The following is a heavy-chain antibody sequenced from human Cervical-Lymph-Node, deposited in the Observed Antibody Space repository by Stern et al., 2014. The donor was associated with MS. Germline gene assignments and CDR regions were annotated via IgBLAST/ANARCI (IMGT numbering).Heavy chain of an antibody. J-gene: IGHJ3*01. CDR2: ISWNSETI. V-gene: IGHV3-9*01. D-gene: IGHD1-26*01. Sequence: EVQLVESGGDLVQPGRSLRLSCETSGFRFDEYGMHWVRQAPGKGLEWVSGISWNSETIGYADSVKGRFTISRDNPKKSLYLQMNSLRPEDTAFYYCAKERELVGTLGWAFDLWGQGTMVTVSS. CDR3: AKERELVGTLGWAFDL. CDR1: GFRFDEYG.